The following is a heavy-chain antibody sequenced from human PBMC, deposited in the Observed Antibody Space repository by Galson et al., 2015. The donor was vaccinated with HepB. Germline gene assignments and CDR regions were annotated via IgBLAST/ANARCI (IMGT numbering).Heavy chain of an antibody. CDR3: AKPPVFTGYSSSWYHY. Sequence: SLRLSCAASGFTFSSYAMSWVRQAPGKGLEWVSAISGSGGSTYYADSVKGRFTISRDNSKNTLYLQMNSLRAEDTAVYYCAKPPVFTGYSSSWYHYWGQGTLVTVSS. D-gene: IGHD6-13*01. V-gene: IGHV3-23*01. CDR2: ISGSGGST. CDR1: GFTFSSYA. J-gene: IGHJ4*02.